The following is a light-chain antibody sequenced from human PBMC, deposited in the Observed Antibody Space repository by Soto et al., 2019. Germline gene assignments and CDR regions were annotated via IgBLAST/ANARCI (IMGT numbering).Light chain of an antibody. J-gene: IGKJ1*01. Sequence: EIVMTQSPATLSVSPGGRATLSCRASQSISDTLAWYQQKPGQAPRLLIYGASKRATGFPARFSGSGSGTEFTLTISSLQSEDFAVYYCQQYNNWPRTFGQGTKVDI. CDR1: QSISDT. CDR3: QQYNNWPRT. V-gene: IGKV3-15*01. CDR2: GAS.